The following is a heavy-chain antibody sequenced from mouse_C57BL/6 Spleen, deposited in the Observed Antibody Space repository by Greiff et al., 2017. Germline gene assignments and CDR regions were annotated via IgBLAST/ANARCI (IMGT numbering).Heavy chain of an antibody. CDR3: TRADYCGSSGYFDV. V-gene: IGHV1-15*01. CDR2: IDPETGGT. Sequence: VQLQQSGAELVRPGASVTLSCKASGYTFTDYEMHWVKQTPVHGLEWIGAIDPETGGTAYNQKFKGKAILTADKSSSTAYMELRSLTSEDSADYYCTRADYCGSSGYFDVWGTGTTVTVSS. D-gene: IGHD1-1*01. CDR1: GYTFTDYE. J-gene: IGHJ1*03.